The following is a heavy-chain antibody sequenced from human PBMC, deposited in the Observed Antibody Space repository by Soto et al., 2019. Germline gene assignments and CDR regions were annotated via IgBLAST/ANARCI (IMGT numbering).Heavy chain of an antibody. Sequence: QVQLVESGGGVVQPGRSLRLSCVASGFTFSSYGMHWVRQAPGKGLEWVAVISYDGSNKYYADSVKGRFTISRDNSKNTLYLQMNSLRAEDTAVYYCAKDSPIAVAGTLDYWGQGTLVTVS. J-gene: IGHJ4*02. V-gene: IGHV3-30*18. CDR2: ISYDGSNK. CDR3: AKDSPIAVAGTLDY. CDR1: GFTFSSYG. D-gene: IGHD6-19*01.